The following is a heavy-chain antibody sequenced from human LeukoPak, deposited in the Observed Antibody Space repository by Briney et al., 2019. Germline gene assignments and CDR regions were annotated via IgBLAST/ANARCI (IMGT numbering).Heavy chain of an antibody. J-gene: IGHJ5*02. CDR2: INPTGGGT. CDR3: AREVSDFSGAYDWFDP. CDR1: RNTFNDYS. V-gene: IGHV1-46*02. D-gene: IGHD1-26*01. Sequence: GASVKVSCKASRNTFNDYSFHWVRQAPGQGLEWMGRINPTGGGTRYAQKFQGRVAMTRDMSSSTVYMDLTSLRSDDTAVYYCAREVSDFSGAYDWFDPWGQGTLVTVSS.